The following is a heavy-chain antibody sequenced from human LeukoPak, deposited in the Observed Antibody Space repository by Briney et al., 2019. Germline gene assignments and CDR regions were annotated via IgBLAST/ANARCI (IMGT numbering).Heavy chain of an antibody. V-gene: IGHV4-59*01. D-gene: IGHD2-21*01. CDR3: ARGMLFRAFDI. Sequence: SETLSFTCTVSGGSISSYYWSGIRQPPGKGLEWIGYIYYSGSTNYNPSLKSRVTISVDTSKNQFSLKLSSVTAADTAVYYCARGMLFRAFDIWGQGTMVTVSS. J-gene: IGHJ3*02. CDR1: GGSISSYY. CDR2: IYYSGST.